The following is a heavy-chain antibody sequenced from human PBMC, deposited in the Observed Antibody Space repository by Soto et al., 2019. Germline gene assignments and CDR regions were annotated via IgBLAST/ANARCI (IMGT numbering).Heavy chain of an antibody. Sequence: GGSLRLSCAASGFTFRSYAIHWVRQAPGKGLEWVAVISRDGTNKYYVDSVKGRFTISRDNSKDTVYLQMNSLRDEDSAMFYCARSRSGAVADSFDFWGQGTLVTVSS. V-gene: IGHV3-30*04. CDR2: ISRDGTNK. CDR3: ARSRSGAVADSFDF. CDR1: GFTFRSYA. D-gene: IGHD3-10*01. J-gene: IGHJ4*02.